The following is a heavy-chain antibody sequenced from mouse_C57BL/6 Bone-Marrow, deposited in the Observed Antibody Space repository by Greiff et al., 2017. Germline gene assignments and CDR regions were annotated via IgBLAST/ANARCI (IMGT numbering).Heavy chain of an antibody. J-gene: IGHJ4*01. D-gene: IGHD2-2*01. Sequence: QVQLQQSGAELVRPGTSVKVSCKASGYAFTNYLIEWVKQRPGQGLEWIGVINPGSGGTNYNEKFKGKATLTADKSSSTAYMQLSSLTSEDSAVYFCASRGMVTTKGYYAMDYWGQGTSVTVSS. CDR1: GYAFTNYL. V-gene: IGHV1-54*01. CDR2: INPGSGGT. CDR3: ASRGMVTTKGYYAMDY.